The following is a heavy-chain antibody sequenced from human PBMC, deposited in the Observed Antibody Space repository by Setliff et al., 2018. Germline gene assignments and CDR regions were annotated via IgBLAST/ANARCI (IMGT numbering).Heavy chain of an antibody. Sequence: ASVKVSCKASGYTFSNYGVTWVRQAPGQGLEWMGWVTIYNGNTKYAQNLQGRLTLTTDIYTSTAYMELGSLTTDDTAVYYCARVESMVRGKNILRHFDYWGQGIQVTVS. J-gene: IGHJ4*02. D-gene: IGHD3-10*01. V-gene: IGHV1-18*01. CDR1: GYTFSNYG. CDR3: ARVESMVRGKNILRHFDY. CDR2: VTIYNGNT.